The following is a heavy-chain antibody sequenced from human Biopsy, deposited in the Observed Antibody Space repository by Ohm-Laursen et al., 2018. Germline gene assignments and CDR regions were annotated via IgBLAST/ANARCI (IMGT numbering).Heavy chain of an antibody. J-gene: IGHJ4*02. D-gene: IGHD4-23*01. V-gene: IGHV4-59*11. CDR2: ISYTGYT. CDR1: GGSFTGHY. CDR3: ARGSNDSGGLYFPR. Sequence: GTLSLTCTVSGGSFTGHYWSWIRQPPGKGLEWIGHISYTGYTSYNASLKCRVTISVDTSRNHFSLRLSSLTAADTAVYYCARGSNDSGGLYFPRWGQGTLLTVSS.